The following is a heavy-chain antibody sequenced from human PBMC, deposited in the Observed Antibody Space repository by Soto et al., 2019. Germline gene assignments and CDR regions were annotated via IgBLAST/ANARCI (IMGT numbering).Heavy chain of an antibody. Sequence: GASVKVSCKASGYTFTSYDINWVRQATGQGLEWMGWMNPNSGNTGYAQKFQGRVTMTRNTSISTAYMELSSLRSEDTAVYYCARGRFSSGWYEFDYWGQGTLVTVSS. D-gene: IGHD6-19*01. CDR3: ARGRFSSGWYEFDY. CDR1: GYTFTSYD. V-gene: IGHV1-8*01. CDR2: MNPNSGNT. J-gene: IGHJ4*02.